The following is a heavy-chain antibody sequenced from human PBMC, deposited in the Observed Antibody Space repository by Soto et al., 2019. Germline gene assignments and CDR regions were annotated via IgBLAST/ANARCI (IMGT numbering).Heavy chain of an antibody. J-gene: IGHJ3*02. D-gene: IGHD3-3*02. CDR1: GFTFDDYA. CDR2: ISWNSGSI. CDR3: ATSTIFEGAFDS. Sequence: EVQLVESGGGLVQPGRSLRLSCAASGFTFDDYAMHWVRQAPGKGLEWVSGISWNSGSIGYGDSVKGRFTISRDNAKNSLYLQMNSLRAEDTALYYCATSTIFEGAFDSWGQGTMVTVSS. V-gene: IGHV3-9*01.